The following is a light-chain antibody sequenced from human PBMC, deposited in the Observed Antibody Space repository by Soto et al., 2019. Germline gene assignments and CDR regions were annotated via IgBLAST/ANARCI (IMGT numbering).Light chain of an antibody. CDR1: SSDVGGYDY. V-gene: IGLV2-14*01. CDR2: EVT. CDR3: SSHTSGSTRV. J-gene: IGLJ1*01. Sequence: QSALTQPASGSGSPGQSIAITCTGTSSDVGGYDYVSWYQQQSDKAPKLMIYEVTKRPSGVSNRFSGSKSGNTASLTISGLQAEDEADYYCSSHTSGSTRVFGTGTKVTVL.